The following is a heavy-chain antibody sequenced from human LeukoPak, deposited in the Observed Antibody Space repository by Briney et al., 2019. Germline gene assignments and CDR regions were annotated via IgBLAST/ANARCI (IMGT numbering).Heavy chain of an antibody. V-gene: IGHV3-74*01. D-gene: IGHD2-21*01. CDR1: GFTFSSHW. CDR2: INSDGSYT. Sequence: GGSLRLTCAASGFTFSSHWMHWVRQAPGKGLVWVSHINSDGSYTNYADSVKGRFTISRDNAKNSLYLQMNSLRAEDTAVYYCARDQSGYSGYFDYWGQGTLVTVSS. J-gene: IGHJ4*02. CDR3: ARDQSGYSGYFDY.